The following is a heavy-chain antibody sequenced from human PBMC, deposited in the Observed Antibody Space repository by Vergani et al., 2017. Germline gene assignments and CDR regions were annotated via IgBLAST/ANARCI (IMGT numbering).Heavy chain of an antibody. J-gene: IGHJ6*03. CDR2: IYYSGST. CDR1: GGSISSYY. Sequence: QVQLQESGPGLVKPSETLSLTCTVSGGSISSYYWSWIRQPPGKGLEWIGYIYYSGSTNYNPSLKSRVTISVDTSKNQFSLKLSSVTAADTAVYYCARLNWNPKTYYYYMDVWGKGTTVTVSS. D-gene: IGHD1-1*01. V-gene: IGHV4-59*01. CDR3: ARLNWNPKTYYYYMDV.